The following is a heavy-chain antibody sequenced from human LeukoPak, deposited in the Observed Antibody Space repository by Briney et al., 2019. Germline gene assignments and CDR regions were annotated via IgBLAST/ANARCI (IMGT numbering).Heavy chain of an antibody. J-gene: IGHJ4*02. CDR1: GYTFTSYY. V-gene: IGHV1-46*01. CDR2: INPSGGST. CDR3: ARTTVTTFYFDY. Sequence: ASVKVSCKASGYTFTSYYMHWVRQAPGQGLEWMGIINPSGGSTSYAQKFQGRVTMTRDTSTSTAYMELRSLRSDDTAVYYCARTTVTTFYFDYWGQGTLVTVSS. D-gene: IGHD4-17*01.